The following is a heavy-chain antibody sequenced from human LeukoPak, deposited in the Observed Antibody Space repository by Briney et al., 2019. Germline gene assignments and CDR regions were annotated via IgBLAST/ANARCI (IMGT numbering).Heavy chain of an antibody. J-gene: IGHJ5*02. CDR2: IFYSGST. CDR1: GGSISSYY. D-gene: IGHD3-16*02. CDR3: ARGMITFGGVIFYNWFDP. V-gene: IGHV4-59*08. Sequence: PSETLSLTCTVSGGSISSYYWSWIRQPPGKGLEWIGYIFYSGSTSYNPSLKSRVTISVDSSKNQFSLKLSSVNAADTAVYYCARGMITFGGVIFYNWFDPWGQGTLVTVSS.